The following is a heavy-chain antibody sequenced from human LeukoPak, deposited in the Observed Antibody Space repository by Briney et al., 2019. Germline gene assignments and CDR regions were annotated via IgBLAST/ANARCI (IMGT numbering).Heavy chain of an antibody. Sequence: ASVKVSFKASGYTFTSYGISWVRQAPGQGLEWMGWISAYNGNTNYAQKLQGRVTMTTDTSTSTAYMELRSLRSDDTAVYYCARDSYYYGSGREGYFDYWGQGTLVTVSS. CDR1: GYTFTSYG. CDR3: ARDSYYYGSGREGYFDY. CDR2: ISAYNGNT. J-gene: IGHJ4*02. D-gene: IGHD3-10*01. V-gene: IGHV1-18*04.